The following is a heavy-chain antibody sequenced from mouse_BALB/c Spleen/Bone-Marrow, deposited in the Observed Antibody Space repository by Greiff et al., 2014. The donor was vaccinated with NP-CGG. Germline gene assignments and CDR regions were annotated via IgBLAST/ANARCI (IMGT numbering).Heavy chain of an antibody. V-gene: IGHV14-3*02. J-gene: IGHJ1*01. CDR1: GFNIKDTY. CDR2: IDPANGDT. D-gene: IGHD1-1*01. CDR3: TKPSFYYGSSYWYFDV. Sequence: EVQRVESGAELAKPGASVKLSCTASGFNIKDTYMHWVKQRPEQGLEWIGRIDPANGDTKYDPKSQGKATITADTSSNTAYLQLSSLTSEDTAVYYCTKPSFYYGSSYWYFDVWGAGTTVTVSS.